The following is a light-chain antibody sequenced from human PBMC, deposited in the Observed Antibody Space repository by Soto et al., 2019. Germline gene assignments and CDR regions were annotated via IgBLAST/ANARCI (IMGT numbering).Light chain of an antibody. CDR2: DVS. CDR1: SSDVGDNNY. J-gene: IGLJ2*01. V-gene: IGLV2-14*03. Sequence: QSALTQPASVSGSPGQSITISCTGTSSDVGDNNYVSWYQQHPGKAPKLLIYDVSERPSGVSNRFSGSKSGNTASLTISGLQAEDEADYYCGSSTSSSVIFGGVTQLTVL. CDR3: GSSTSSSVI.